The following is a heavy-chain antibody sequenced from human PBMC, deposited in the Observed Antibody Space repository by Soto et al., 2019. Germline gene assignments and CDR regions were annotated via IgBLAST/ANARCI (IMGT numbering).Heavy chain of an antibody. D-gene: IGHD2-2*01. J-gene: IGHJ6*02. Sequence: SVKVSCKASGFTFTSSAVQWVRQARGQRLEWIGWIVVGSGNTNYAQKFQERVTITRDMSTSTAYMELSSLRSEDTAVYYCARFYCISTSCHYGMDVWGQGTTVTVSS. CDR2: IVVGSGNT. CDR1: GFTFTSSA. CDR3: ARFYCISTSCHYGMDV. V-gene: IGHV1-58*01.